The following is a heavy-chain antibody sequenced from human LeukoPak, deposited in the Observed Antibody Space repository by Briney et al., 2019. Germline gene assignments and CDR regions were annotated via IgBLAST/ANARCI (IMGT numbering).Heavy chain of an antibody. J-gene: IGHJ4*02. Sequence: SETLSLTCAVYGGSFSGYYWSWIRQPPGKGLEWIGEINHSGSTNYNPSLKSRVTISIDTSKNQFSLKLSSVTAADTAVYYCARADTAMDYFDYWGQGTPVTVSS. D-gene: IGHD5-18*01. CDR1: GGSFSGYY. V-gene: IGHV4-34*01. CDR3: ARADTAMDYFDY. CDR2: INHSGST.